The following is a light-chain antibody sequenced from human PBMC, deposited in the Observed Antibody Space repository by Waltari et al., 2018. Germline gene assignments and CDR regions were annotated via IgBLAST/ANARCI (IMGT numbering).Light chain of an antibody. CDR2: DVS. Sequence: QSALTQPASVSGSPGQSITISCTGTSSDVGTYNYVSWYQPHPGKAPNLLIYDVSYRPSGGSFRFSGSTSGNTASLPISGLQAEDEADYYCSSYITTNTLELFGGGTSLTVL. V-gene: IGLV2-14*03. CDR1: SSDVGTYNY. J-gene: IGLJ3*02. CDR3: SSYITTNTLEL.